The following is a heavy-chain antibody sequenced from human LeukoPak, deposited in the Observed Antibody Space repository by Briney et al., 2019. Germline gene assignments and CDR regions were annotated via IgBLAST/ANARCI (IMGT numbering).Heavy chain of an antibody. CDR1: GFSFSDDF. Sequence: GGSLRLSCAASGFSFSDDFMSWIRQAPGQRPEWVSYISHSGYTIQYADSVKGRFTISRDNAKNTLYLQMNSLRAEDTAVYYCARAGQLVEMAKNWGQGTLVTVSS. V-gene: IGHV3-11*04. CDR2: ISHSGYTI. D-gene: IGHD5-24*01. CDR3: ARAGQLVEMAKN. J-gene: IGHJ4*02.